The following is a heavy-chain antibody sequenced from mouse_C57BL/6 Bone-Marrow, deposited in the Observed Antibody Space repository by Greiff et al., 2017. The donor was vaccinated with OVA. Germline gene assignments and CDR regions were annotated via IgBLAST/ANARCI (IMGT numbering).Heavy chain of an antibody. CDR2: IYPGDGDT. J-gene: IGHJ3*01. CDR1: GYAFSSSW. Sequence: QVQLKQSGPELVKPGASVKISCKASGYAFSSSWMNWVKQRPGKGLEWIGRIYPGDGDTNYNGKFKGKATLTADKSSSTAYMQLSSLTSEDSAVYFCARGLTLFPYWGQGTLVTVSA. V-gene: IGHV1-82*01. CDR3: ARGLTLFPY. D-gene: IGHD3-1*01.